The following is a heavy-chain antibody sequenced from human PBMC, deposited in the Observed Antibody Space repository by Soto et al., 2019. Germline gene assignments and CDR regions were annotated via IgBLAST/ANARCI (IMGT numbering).Heavy chain of an antibody. CDR3: ARHRKYSDSCPLAFFKHAFDV. CDR1: NY. J-gene: IGHJ3*01. D-gene: IGHD3-22*01. V-gene: IGHV1-2*02. CDR2: ISPNSGAA. Sequence: NYLLSPPHYPQQGLEWMGWISPNSGAAKYAQKFQERVTMTRDTSISTAYMEVTRLRSDDTAVYYCARHRKYSDSCPLAFFKHAFDVRGARTRGTV.